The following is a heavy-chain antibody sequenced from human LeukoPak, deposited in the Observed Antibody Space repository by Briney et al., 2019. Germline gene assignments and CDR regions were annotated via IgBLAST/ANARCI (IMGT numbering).Heavy chain of an antibody. CDR1: GGPFNGYY. J-gene: IGHJ4*02. D-gene: IGHD3-10*01. CDR2: INHSGST. CDR3: ARGYGSGNRFDY. Sequence: PSETLSLTCAVYGGPFNGYYWSWIRQPPGKGLEWIGEINHSGSTNYNPSLKSRVTISIHTSKNQFSLKLSSVTAADTAVYYCARGYGSGNRFDYWGQGTLVTVSP. V-gene: IGHV4-34*01.